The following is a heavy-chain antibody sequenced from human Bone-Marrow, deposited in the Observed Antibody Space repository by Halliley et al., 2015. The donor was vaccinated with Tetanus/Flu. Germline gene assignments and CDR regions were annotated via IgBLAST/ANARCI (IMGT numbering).Heavy chain of an antibody. CDR3: ARENYNYYGLDV. CDR1: GGSVRSSDYY. CDR2: IHYSGST. Sequence: LRLSCTVSGGSVRSSDYYWGWIRQPPEKGLEWIGSIHYSGSTYNNPSLKSRVTISGDTSKNQLTLRLSSVTAADTAVYYCARENYNYYGLDVWGQGTTVTVSS. V-gene: IGHV4-39*02. J-gene: IGHJ6*02.